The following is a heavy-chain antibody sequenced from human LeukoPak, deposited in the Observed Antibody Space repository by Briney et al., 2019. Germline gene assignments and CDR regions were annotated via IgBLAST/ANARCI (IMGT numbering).Heavy chain of an antibody. CDR2: INHSGST. Sequence: SETLSLTCAVYGGSFSGYYWGWIRQPPGKGLEWIGEINHSGSTNYNPSLKSRVTISVDTSKNQFSLKLSSVTAADTAVYYCARKMSGTLSNWFDPWGQGTLVTVSS. J-gene: IGHJ5*02. CDR3: ARKMSGTLSNWFDP. CDR1: GGSFSGYY. V-gene: IGHV4-34*01. D-gene: IGHD3-10*01.